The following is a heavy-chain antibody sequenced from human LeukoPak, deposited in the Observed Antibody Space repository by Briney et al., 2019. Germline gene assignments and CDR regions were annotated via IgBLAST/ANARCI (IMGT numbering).Heavy chain of an antibody. D-gene: IGHD1-26*01. CDR2: INAGNGNT. Sequence: ASVKVSCKASGYTFTSYAMHWVRQAPGQRLEWMGWINAGNGNTKYSQKFQGRVTMTTDTSTSTAYMELRSLRSDDTAVYYCARDGSVGATKENDYWGQGTLVTVSS. CDR3: ARDGSVGATKENDY. J-gene: IGHJ4*02. CDR1: GYTFTSYA. V-gene: IGHV1-3*01.